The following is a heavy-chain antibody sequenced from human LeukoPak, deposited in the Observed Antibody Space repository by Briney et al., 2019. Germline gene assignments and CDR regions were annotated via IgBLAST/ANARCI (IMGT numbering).Heavy chain of an antibody. CDR3: ARMRPTSYYYGMDV. V-gene: IGHV1-18*01. Sequence: GASVKVSCKASGYTFTSYGISWVRQAPGQGPEWMGWISAYNGNTNYAQKLQGRVTMTTDTSTSTAYMELRSLRSDDTAVYYCARMRPTSYYYGMDVWGQGTTVTVSS. CDR2: ISAYNGNT. D-gene: IGHD6-25*01. J-gene: IGHJ6*02. CDR1: GYTFTSYG.